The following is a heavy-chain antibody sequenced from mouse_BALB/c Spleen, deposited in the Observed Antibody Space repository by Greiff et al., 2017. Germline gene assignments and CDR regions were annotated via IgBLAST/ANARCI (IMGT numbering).Heavy chain of an antibody. Sequence: EVHLVESGGGLVKPGGSLKLSCAASGFTFSRYAMSWVRQTPEKRLEWVASISSGGSTYYPDSVKGRFTIARDNARNILYLQMSSLRSEDTAMYYCARGGTTVVAFYWYFDVWGAGTTVNVSS. J-gene: IGHJ1*01. CDR2: ISSGGST. CDR1: GFTFSRYA. D-gene: IGHD1-1*01. CDR3: ARGGTTVVAFYWYFDV. V-gene: IGHV5-6-5*01.